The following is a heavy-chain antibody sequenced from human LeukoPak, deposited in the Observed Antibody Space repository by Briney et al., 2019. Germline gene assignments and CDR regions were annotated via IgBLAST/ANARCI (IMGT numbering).Heavy chain of an antibody. CDR2: IIPIFGTA. CDR3: ARGAADAAIPYGMDV. CDR1: GGTFSSYA. V-gene: IGHV1-69*13. J-gene: IGHJ6*04. D-gene: IGHD5-18*01. Sequence: SVKVSCKASGGTFSSYAISWVRQAPGQGLEWTGGIIPIFGTANYAQKFQGRVTITADESTSTAYMELSSLRSEDTAVYYCARGAADAAIPYGMDVWGKGTTVTVSS.